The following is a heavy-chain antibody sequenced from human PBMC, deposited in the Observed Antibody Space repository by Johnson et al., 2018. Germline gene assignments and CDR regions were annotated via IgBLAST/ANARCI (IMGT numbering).Heavy chain of an antibody. V-gene: IGHV3-23*01. CDR3: AKDGGVAVAIRYTDV. CDR1: GLPSA. Sequence: VQLQESGGGLVQPGGSLRLSCATSGLPSAMSWVRQPAGKGLEWVSAINGRSDGTYYADSVKGRFTISRDRSTNTLYLQMNSLRVEDTAVYYWAKDGGVAVAIRYTDVWGRGTAVTVSS. CDR2: INGRSDGT. D-gene: IGHD3-16*01. J-gene: IGHJ6*03.